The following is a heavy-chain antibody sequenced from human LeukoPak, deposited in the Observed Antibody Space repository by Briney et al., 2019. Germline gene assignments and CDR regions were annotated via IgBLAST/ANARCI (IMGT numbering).Heavy chain of an antibody. CDR1: GFTFSSYA. CDR3: AKDGYSSGWSDY. Sequence: GGSLRLSCAASGFTFSSYAMSWVRQAPGKGLEWVSAISGSGGSTYYADSVKGRITISRDNSKNTLYLQMNSLRAEDTAVYYCAKDGYSSGWSDYWGQGTLVTVSS. D-gene: IGHD6-19*01. J-gene: IGHJ4*02. V-gene: IGHV3-23*01. CDR2: ISGSGGST.